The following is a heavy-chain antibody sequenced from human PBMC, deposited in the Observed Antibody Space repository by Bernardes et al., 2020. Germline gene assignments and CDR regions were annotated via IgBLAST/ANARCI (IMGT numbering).Heavy chain of an antibody. V-gene: IGHV3-23*01. J-gene: IGHJ6*04. CDR1: GFTFRSYA. CDR3: AKSGRFLEWTYDGYYYYGMDV. D-gene: IGHD3-3*01. CDR2: ISGSGGST. Sequence: GWTLLPSCAASGFTFRSYAMSWVRQAPGPGLEWVSAISGSGGSTYYADSVKGRFTISRDNSKNTLYLQMNSLRAEDTAVYYCAKSGRFLEWTYDGYYYYGMDVWVKGSTVTVSS.